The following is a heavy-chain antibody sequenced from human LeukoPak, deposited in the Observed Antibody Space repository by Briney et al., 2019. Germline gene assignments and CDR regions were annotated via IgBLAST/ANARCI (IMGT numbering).Heavy chain of an antibody. D-gene: IGHD3-10*01. J-gene: IGHJ5*02. CDR1: GFTFSSYA. CDR2: ISGSGGST. Sequence: GGSLRLSCAASGFTFSSYALSWVRQAPGKGLEWVSAISGSGGSTYYADSVKGRFTISRDNSKNTLYLQMNSLRAEDTAVYYCAKEITMVPGHNWFDPGAREPWSPSPQ. CDR3: AKEITMVPGHNWFDP. V-gene: IGHV3-23*01.